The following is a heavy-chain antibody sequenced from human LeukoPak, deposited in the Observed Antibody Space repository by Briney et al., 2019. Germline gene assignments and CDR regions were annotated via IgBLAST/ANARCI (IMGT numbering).Heavy chain of an antibody. D-gene: IGHD1-26*01. J-gene: IGHJ6*04. CDR3: ARDIGSRL. CDR2: IHSSGTT. V-gene: IGHV4-4*07. CDR1: GASINTYF. Sequence: SETLSLTCTVSGASINTYFWSWFRQPAGKGLEWIGRIHSSGTTNYNPSLKGRVSMSMDMSKNQSSLRLNSLTAADTAVFYCARDIGSRLWGKGTTVIVSS.